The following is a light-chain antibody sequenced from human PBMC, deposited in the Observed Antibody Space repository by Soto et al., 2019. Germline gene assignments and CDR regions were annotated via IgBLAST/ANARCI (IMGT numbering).Light chain of an antibody. CDR1: XXXXGGYNY. CDR2: DVS. J-gene: IGLJ1*01. V-gene: IGLV2-14*01. CDR3: SSYTSSSTFYV. Sequence: QSALTQPASVSXXXGXXXXXXXXXXXXXXGGYNYVSWYQQHPGKAPKLMIYDVSNRPSGVSNRFSGSKSGNTASLTISGLQAEDEADYYCSSYTSSSTFYVFGTGTKLTVL.